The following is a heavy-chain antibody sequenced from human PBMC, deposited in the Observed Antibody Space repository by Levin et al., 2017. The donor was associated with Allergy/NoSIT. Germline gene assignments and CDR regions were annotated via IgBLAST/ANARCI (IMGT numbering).Heavy chain of an antibody. CDR3: ANSRANYFDS. V-gene: IGHV3-30*18. J-gene: IGHJ4*02. D-gene: IGHD5-24*01. CDR2: ISYDGTNK. Sequence: GGSLRLSCAASGFTFSNYGMHWVRQAPGKGLEWVALISYDGTNKYYADSVKGRFTISRDSPKNTLFLQMNSLRADDTAVYYCANSRANYFDSWGQGTLVTVSS. CDR1: GFTFSNYG.